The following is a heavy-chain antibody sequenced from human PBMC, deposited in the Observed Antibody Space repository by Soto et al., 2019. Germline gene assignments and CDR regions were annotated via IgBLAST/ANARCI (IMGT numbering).Heavy chain of an antibody. CDR1: GASISGHY. CDR2: IYYSGST. J-gene: IGHJ3*02. V-gene: IGHV4-59*11. CDR3: ARGSDYYDNNI. D-gene: IGHD3-22*01. Sequence: QVQLQESGPGLVKPSETLSLTCTVSGASISGHYWTWIRQPPGKGLEWIGYIYYSGSTNYNPSLKSRVTISVDTSKNQFSLKLSSVTAADTAVYYCARGSDYYDNNIWGQGTMVTVSS.